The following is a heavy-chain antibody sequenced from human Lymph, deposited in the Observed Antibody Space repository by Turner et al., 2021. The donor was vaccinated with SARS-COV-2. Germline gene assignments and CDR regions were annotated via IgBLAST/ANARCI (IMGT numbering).Heavy chain of an antibody. CDR3: ATAPAAVVTGWFDP. D-gene: IGHD2-15*01. J-gene: IGHJ5*02. Sequence: QVQLVQSGAEVKKPGASVKVSCKVSGYTLPELSMHWVRQTPGKGLEWMGGFDPEDGETIYAQNFQGRVTMTEDTSTDTAYMDLSSLRSGDTAVYYCATAPAAVVTGWFDPWGQGTLVTVSS. CDR1: GYTLPELS. V-gene: IGHV1-24*01. CDR2: FDPEDGET.